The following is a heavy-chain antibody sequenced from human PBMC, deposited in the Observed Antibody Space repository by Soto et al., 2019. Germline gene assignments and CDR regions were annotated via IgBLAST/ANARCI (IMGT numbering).Heavy chain of an antibody. CDR2: ISGSGGST. D-gene: IGHD6-19*01. Sequence: VGSLRLSCAASGFTFSRYAMSWVRQAPGKGLEWVSAISGSGGSTYYADSVKGRFTISRDNSKNTLYLQMNSLRAEDTAVYYCAKDRGYSSGWYGYWGQGTLVTVSS. J-gene: IGHJ4*02. CDR1: GFTFSRYA. CDR3: AKDRGYSSGWYGY. V-gene: IGHV3-23*01.